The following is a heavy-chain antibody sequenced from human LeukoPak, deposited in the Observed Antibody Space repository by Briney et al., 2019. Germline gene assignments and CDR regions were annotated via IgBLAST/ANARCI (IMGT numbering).Heavy chain of an antibody. J-gene: IGHJ4*02. CDR1: GYTFTGYY. CDR2: INPNSGGT. Sequence: ASVKVSCKASGYTFTGYYMHWVRQAPGQGLEWMGRINPNSGGTNYAQKFQGRVTMTRDTSISTAYMELNRLRSDDTAVYYCARGREYYDSSGYQDYWGQGTLVTVSS. V-gene: IGHV1-2*06. D-gene: IGHD3-22*01. CDR3: ARGREYYDSSGYQDY.